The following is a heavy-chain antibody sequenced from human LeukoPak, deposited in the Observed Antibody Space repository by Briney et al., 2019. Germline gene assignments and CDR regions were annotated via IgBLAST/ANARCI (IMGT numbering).Heavy chain of an antibody. Sequence: GASVKVSCKASGGTFSSYAISWVRQAPGQGLEWMGGIIPIFGTANYAQKFQGRVTITADESTSTAYMELSSLRSEDTAVYYCARDHGNTALFDYWGQGTLVTVSS. V-gene: IGHV1-69*01. CDR2: IIPIFGTA. J-gene: IGHJ4*02. CDR3: ARDHGNTALFDY. D-gene: IGHD5-18*01. CDR1: GGTFSSYA.